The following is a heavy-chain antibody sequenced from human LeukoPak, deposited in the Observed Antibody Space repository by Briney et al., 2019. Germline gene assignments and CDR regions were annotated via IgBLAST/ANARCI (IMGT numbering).Heavy chain of an antibody. CDR2: IYSGGTI. V-gene: IGHV3-53*05. Sequence: GGSLRLSCAVSGFTVSSNYMNWVRQAPGKGLEWVSVIYSGGTIYYADSVKGRFTISRDNSKNTVYLQMNSLRAEDTAVYYCAKDRPPYCGGDCYSDFDYWGQGTLVTVSS. CDR1: GFTVSSNY. CDR3: AKDRPPYCGGDCYSDFDY. J-gene: IGHJ4*02. D-gene: IGHD2-21*02.